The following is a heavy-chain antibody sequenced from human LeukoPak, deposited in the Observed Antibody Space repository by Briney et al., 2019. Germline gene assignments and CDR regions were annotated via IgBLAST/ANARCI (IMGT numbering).Heavy chain of an antibody. CDR1: GGSISSGDYY. Sequence: SQTLSLTCTVSGGSISSGDYYWSWIRQPPGKGLEWIGYIYYSGSTYYNPSLKSRVTISVDTSKNQFSLKLSSVTAADTAVYYCARANSGSYWGDYWGQGTLVTVSS. D-gene: IGHD1-26*01. CDR2: IYYSGST. V-gene: IGHV4-30-4*08. CDR3: ARANSGSYWGDY. J-gene: IGHJ4*02.